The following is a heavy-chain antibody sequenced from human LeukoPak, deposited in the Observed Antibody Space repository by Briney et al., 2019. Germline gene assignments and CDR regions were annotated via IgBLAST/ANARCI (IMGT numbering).Heavy chain of an antibody. CDR3: ARGTTPGYSGHGGALDAFDM. J-gene: IGHJ3*02. Sequence: SETLSLTCAVYGGSFSGYYWSWIRQPPGKGLEWIGEINHSGSTNYNPSLKSRVTISVDTPKNQFSLRLSSVTAADSAVYSCARGTTPGYSGHGGALDAFDMWGQGTVVTVSS. CDR1: GGSFSGYY. V-gene: IGHV4-34*01. D-gene: IGHD5-12*01. CDR2: INHSGST.